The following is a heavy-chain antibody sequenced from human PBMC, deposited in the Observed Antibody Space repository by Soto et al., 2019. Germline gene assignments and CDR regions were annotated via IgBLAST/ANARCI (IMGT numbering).Heavy chain of an antibody. CDR2: IWYDGSNK. J-gene: IGHJ6*02. CDR3: ARGALAARPYYYYGMDV. D-gene: IGHD6-6*01. Sequence: PGGSLRLSCAASGFTFSSYGMHWVRQAPGKGLEWVAVIWYDGSNKYYADSVKGRFTISRDNSKNTLYLQMNSLRAEDTAVYYCARGALAARPYYYYGMDVWGQGTTVTVSS. CDR1: GFTFSSYG. V-gene: IGHV3-33*01.